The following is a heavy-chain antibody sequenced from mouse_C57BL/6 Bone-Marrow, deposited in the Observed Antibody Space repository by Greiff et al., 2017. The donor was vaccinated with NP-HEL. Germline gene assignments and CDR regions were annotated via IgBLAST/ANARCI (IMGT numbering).Heavy chain of an antibody. CDR1: GFNIKDDY. J-gene: IGHJ2*01. V-gene: IGHV14-4*01. Sequence: EVQLQQSGAELVRPGASVKLSCTASGFNIKDDYMHWVKQRPEQGLEWIGWIDPENGDTEYASKFQGKATITADTSSNIAYLQLSSQTSEDTAVYSCTTRGEFDYWGQGTTLTVSS. CDR2: IDPENGDT. CDR3: TTRGEFDY.